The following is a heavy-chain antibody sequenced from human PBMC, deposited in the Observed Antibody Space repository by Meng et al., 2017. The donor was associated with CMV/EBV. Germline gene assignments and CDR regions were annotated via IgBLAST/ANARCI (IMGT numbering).Heavy chain of an antibody. CDR3: ARYNWNFVYYYGMDV. Sequence: SETLSLTCTVSGGSISSYYWSWIRQPPGKGLEWIGYIYYSGSTNYNPSLKSRVTISVDTSKNQFSLKLSSVTAADTAVYYCARYNWNFVYYYGMDVWGQGTTVTVSS. J-gene: IGHJ6*02. CDR1: GGSISSYY. CDR2: IYYSGST. V-gene: IGHV4-59*01. D-gene: IGHD1-7*01.